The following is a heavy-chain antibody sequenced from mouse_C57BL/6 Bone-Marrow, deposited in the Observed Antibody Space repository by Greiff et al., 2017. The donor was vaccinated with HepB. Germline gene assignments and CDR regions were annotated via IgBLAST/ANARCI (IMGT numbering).Heavy chain of an antibody. Sequence: QVHVKQSGAELVKPGASVKMSCKASGYTFTSYWITWVKQRPGQGLEWIGDIYPGSGSTNYNEKFKSKATLTVDTSSSTAYMQLSSLTSEDSAVYYCARMEFAWFAYWGQGTLVTVSA. CDR1: GYTFTSYW. J-gene: IGHJ3*01. CDR2: IYPGSGST. CDR3: ARMEFAWFAY. V-gene: IGHV1-55*01.